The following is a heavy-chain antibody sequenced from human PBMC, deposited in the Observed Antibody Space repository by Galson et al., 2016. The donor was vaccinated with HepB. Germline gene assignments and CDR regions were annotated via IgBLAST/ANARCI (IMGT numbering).Heavy chain of an antibody. Sequence: SLRLSCAASGFTFSSFAMSWVRQAPGKGLEWVSAVSGTGGTTYYADSVKGRFTISRDNSRNTLYLQMNSLRAGDTAINYCAKQKSLVERPRGLRKSYYFDYWGQGTRVTVSS. V-gene: IGHV3-23*01. J-gene: IGHJ4*02. D-gene: IGHD2-15*01. CDR3: AKQKSLVERPRGLRKSYYFDY. CDR1: GFTFSSFA. CDR2: VSGTGGTT.